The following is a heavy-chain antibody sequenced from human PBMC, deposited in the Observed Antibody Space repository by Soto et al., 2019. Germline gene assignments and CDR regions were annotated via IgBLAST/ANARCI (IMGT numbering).Heavy chain of an antibody. CDR3: AKATATSGGAFEI. CDR1: GFICISYD. Sequence: HPRGSLRLSCAVSGFICISYDIIFFRQAPGKGLEWVSTILVGGSTHYEDSVKGRFTISRDTSKNTVYLQMNSLTAGDTAFYYCAKATATSGGAFEIYGQGTMVTVSS. CDR2: ILVGGST. D-gene: IGHD1-1*01. V-gene: IGHV3-23*01. J-gene: IGHJ3*02.